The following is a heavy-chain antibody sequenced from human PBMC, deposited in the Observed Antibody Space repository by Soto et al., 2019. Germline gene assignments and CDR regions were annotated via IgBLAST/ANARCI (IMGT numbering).Heavy chain of an antibody. Sequence: QVQLVQSGAEVKKPGASVKVSCKASGYTFTSYGISWVRKAPGQWREWMGWISAYNGNTNYTQKIQGRFTKTTDNYTSKAYIELRSLLSDDTAVYYCARDRDIAVAGPTDYWGQGTLFTVSS. CDR2: ISAYNGNT. D-gene: IGHD6-19*01. CDR3: ARDRDIAVAGPTDY. J-gene: IGHJ4*02. V-gene: IGHV1-18*01. CDR1: GYTFTSYG.